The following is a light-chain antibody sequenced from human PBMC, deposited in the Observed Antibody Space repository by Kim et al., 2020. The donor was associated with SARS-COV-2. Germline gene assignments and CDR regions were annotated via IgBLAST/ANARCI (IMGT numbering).Light chain of an antibody. CDR3: NSRDSSGNHWV. Sequence: ALGQRVRITCQGDSLRSYYASWYQQKPGQAPVLVIYGKNNRPSGIPDRFSGSSSGNTASLTITGAQAEDEAYYYCNSRDSSGNHWVFGGGTQLTVL. J-gene: IGLJ3*02. V-gene: IGLV3-19*01. CDR1: SLRSYY. CDR2: GKN.